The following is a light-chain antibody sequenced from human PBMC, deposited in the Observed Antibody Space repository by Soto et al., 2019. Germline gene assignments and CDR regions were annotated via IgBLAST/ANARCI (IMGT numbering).Light chain of an antibody. CDR2: GAS. CDR1: QSVSSN. Sequence: EIALTQSPDTLSVSPGERATLSCRASQSVSSNIVWYQQRPGQAPRLLIYGASTRATGIPARFSGSGSGTEFTLTISSLQSEDFAAYYCQHYNNWPSLTFGPGTKVDIK. J-gene: IGKJ3*01. V-gene: IGKV3-15*01. CDR3: QHYNNWPSLT.